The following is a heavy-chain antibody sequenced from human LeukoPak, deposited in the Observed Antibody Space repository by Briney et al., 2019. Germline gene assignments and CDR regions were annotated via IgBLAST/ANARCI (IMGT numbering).Heavy chain of an antibody. V-gene: IGHV3-7*01. CDR1: GFTFSSYW. CDR2: IKQDGSEK. D-gene: IGHD3-22*01. J-gene: IGHJ4*02. Sequence: GALRLSCAASGFTFSSYWMSWVRQAPGKGLEWVANIKQDGSEKYYVDSVKGRFTISRDNAKNSLYLQMNSLRAEDTAVYYCARGFEVGFYYDSSGYYQAFDYWGQGTLVTVSS. CDR3: ARGFEVGFYYDSSGYYQAFDY.